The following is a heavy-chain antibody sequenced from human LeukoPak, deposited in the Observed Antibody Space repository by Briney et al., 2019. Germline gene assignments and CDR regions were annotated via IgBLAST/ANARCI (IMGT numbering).Heavy chain of an antibody. CDR3: ARGPTMLPDYYYYYMDV. D-gene: IGHD3-10*01. V-gene: IGHV4-61*02. CDR1: GGSISSGSYY. J-gene: IGHJ6*03. CDR2: IYTSGST. Sequence: SETLSLTCTVSGGSISSGSYYWSWIRQPAGKGLEWIGRIYTSGSTNYNPSLKSRVTISVDTSKNQFSLKLGSVTAADTAVYYCARGPTMLPDYYYYYMDVWGKGTTVTISS.